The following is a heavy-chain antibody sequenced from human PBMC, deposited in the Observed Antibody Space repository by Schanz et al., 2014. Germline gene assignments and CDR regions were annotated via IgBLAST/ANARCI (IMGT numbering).Heavy chain of an antibody. CDR1: GFTFGSYG. J-gene: IGHJ4*01. D-gene: IGHD6-13*01. V-gene: IGHV3-23*01. Sequence: PGGSLRLSCAASGFTFGSYGMSWVRQGPGKGLEWVSGISGGGGTRNYADSVKGRFTVFRDNSKRTLYLEMNSLRAEDTAVYYCAREQIMAAAGLVDYWGHGTLVTVSS. CDR2: ISGGGGTR. CDR3: AREQIMAAAGLVDY.